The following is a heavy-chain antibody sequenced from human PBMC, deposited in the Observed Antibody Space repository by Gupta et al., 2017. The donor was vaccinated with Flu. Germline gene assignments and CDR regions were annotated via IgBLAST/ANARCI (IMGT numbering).Heavy chain of an antibody. Sequence: QVQLEQSGAEVKKPGASVKVSCQASGYTFTNYYIHWMRQAPGQGLEWMGVINPSGGYTNYAQIFQGRVTMTRDTSTSTVYMELRSLRSEDTAVYYCARGIYGDYGDAFDIWGQGTMVTVSS. J-gene: IGHJ3*02. D-gene: IGHD4-17*01. CDR1: GYTFTNYY. V-gene: IGHV1-46*01. CDR2: INPSGGYT. CDR3: ARGIYGDYGDAFDI.